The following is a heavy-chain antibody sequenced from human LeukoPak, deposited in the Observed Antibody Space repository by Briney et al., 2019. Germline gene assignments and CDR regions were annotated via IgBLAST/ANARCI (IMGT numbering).Heavy chain of an antibody. D-gene: IGHD3-22*01. Sequence: SQTLSLTCTVSGGSISSGGYYWSWIRQHPGKGLEWIGYIYYSGSTNYNPSLKSRVTISVDKSKNQFSLKLSSVTAADTAVYYCARETYYYDSSGSLNNWFDPWGQGTLVTVSS. CDR1: GGSISSGGYY. CDR2: IYYSGST. V-gene: IGHV4-31*03. CDR3: ARETYYYDSSGSLNNWFDP. J-gene: IGHJ5*02.